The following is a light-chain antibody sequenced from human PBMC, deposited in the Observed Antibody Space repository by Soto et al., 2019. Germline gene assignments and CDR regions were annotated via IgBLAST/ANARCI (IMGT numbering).Light chain of an antibody. CDR1: SSDVGSYNL. CDR2: EGS. J-gene: IGLJ2*01. V-gene: IGLV2-23*03. Sequence: QSALTQPASVSGSPGQSITISCTGTSSDVGSYNLVSWYQQHPGKAPKLMIFEGSKRPSGVSNRFSGSKSGNTASLTISGLQAEDEADYYCCSYAGGSTFGGIFGGGTKLTVL. CDR3: CSYAGGSTFGGI.